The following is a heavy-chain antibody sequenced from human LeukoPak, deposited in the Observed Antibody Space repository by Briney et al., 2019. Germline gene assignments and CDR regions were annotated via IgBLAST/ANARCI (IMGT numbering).Heavy chain of an antibody. Sequence: PSETLSLTCTVSGGSISSSSYYWGWIRQPPGKGLEWIGSIYYSGSTYYNPSLKSRVTISVDTSKNQFSLMLSSVTAADTAVYYCARYCSGGSCFNQIGRGDDYWGQGTLVTVSS. CDR1: GGSISSSSYY. CDR3: ARYCSGGSCFNQIGRGDDY. D-gene: IGHD2-15*01. CDR2: IYYSGST. J-gene: IGHJ4*02. V-gene: IGHV4-39*01.